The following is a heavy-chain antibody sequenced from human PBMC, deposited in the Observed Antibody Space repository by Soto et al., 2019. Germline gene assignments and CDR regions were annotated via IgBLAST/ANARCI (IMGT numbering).Heavy chain of an antibody. CDR1: GFTLSSSA. J-gene: IGHJ6*02. D-gene: IGHD3-3*01. CDR3: AKGPTIFGVVITYSYYYGMDV. V-gene: IGHV3-23*01. CDR2: ISASGGSA. Sequence: PGGSLRLSCAASGFTLSSSATSWVRQAPGKGLEWVSGISASGGSAYYADSVKGRFAISRDNSKNTLYLQMHSLRAEDTAVYSCAKGPTIFGVVITYSYYYGMDVWGQGTTVTVSS.